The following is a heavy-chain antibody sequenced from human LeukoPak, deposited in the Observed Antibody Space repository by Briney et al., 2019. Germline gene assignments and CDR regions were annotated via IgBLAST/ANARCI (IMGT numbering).Heavy chain of an antibody. CDR2: IYYSGST. Sequence: SETLSLTCTVSGASISNYYWTWIRQPAGKGLEWIGYIYYSGSTNYNPSLKSRVTISVDTSKNQFSLKLSSVTAADTAVYYCARGGSSGYYRYFDYWGQGTLVTVSS. V-gene: IGHV4-59*01. J-gene: IGHJ4*02. D-gene: IGHD3-22*01. CDR1: GASISNYY. CDR3: ARGGSSGYYRYFDY.